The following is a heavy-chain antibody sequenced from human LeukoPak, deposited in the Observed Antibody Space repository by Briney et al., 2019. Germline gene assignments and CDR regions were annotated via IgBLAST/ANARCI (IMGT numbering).Heavy chain of an antibody. CDR3: VRGLGTALPDY. D-gene: IGHD1-1*01. J-gene: IGHJ4*02. CDR2: ISTYNGNT. V-gene: IGHV1-18*01. Sequence: ASVKVSCKASGYTFTNSGINWVRQAPGQGLEWMGWISTYNGNTYYAQSLQGRVTMTTDTSTSTAYLEVTSLRSDDTAVYYCVRGLGTALPDYWGQGTLVTVSS. CDR1: GYTFTNSG.